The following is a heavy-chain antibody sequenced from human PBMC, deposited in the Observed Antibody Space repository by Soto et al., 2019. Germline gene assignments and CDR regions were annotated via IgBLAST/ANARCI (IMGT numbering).Heavy chain of an antibody. Sequence: GGSLRLSCAVSGFTFSAYWMHWVRQVPGKGLTWVSRISDDGSTATYADSVKGRFVISRDNAKNSLYLEMNTLRVDDSGLYYCARGPRVSSTGTGAHWGRGTMVTVSS. V-gene: IGHV3-74*01. CDR1: GFTFSAYW. J-gene: IGHJ4*02. CDR2: ISDDGSTA. CDR3: ARGPRVSSTGTGAH. D-gene: IGHD1-1*01.